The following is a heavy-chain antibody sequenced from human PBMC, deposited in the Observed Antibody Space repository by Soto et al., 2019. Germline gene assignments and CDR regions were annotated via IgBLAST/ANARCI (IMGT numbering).Heavy chain of an antibody. CDR1: GVSISHYY. CDR3: ARKGAAASYARYFTDV. CDR2: VYYSGNT. J-gene: IGHJ3*01. D-gene: IGHD6-13*01. Sequence: TLSLTCTVSGVSISHYYWSWIRQPPGKGLEWIGYVYYSGNTNYNPSLESRVTISVDTSRNRFSLNLTSATAADTAVYYCARKGAAASYARYFTDV. V-gene: IGHV4-59*01.